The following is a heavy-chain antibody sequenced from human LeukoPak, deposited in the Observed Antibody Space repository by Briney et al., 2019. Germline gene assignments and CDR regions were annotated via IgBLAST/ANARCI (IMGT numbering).Heavy chain of an antibody. CDR3: VKSGYNRFDY. D-gene: IGHD5-24*01. CDR1: GFTFSSSA. Sequence: PGGSLRLSCAASGFTFSSSAMSWVRQAPGKGLEWVSNISGSGSGGSTYYADSVNGRFTIYRDNPKTTLYLQMYSLKAEDRFVYYCVKSGYNRFDYWGQGTLVTVSS. J-gene: IGHJ4*02. V-gene: IGHV3-23*01. CDR2: ISGSGSGGST.